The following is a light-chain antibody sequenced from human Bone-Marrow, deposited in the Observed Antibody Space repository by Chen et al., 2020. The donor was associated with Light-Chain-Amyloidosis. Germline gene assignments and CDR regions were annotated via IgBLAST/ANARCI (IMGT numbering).Light chain of an antibody. CDR1: DLPTKY. CDR3: QSADSSGTYEVI. J-gene: IGLJ2*01. Sequence: SHELTQPSSASFSPGQTARITCSGDDLPTKYAYWYQQKPGQAPVLVIHRDTERPSGISERFSGSSSGTTATLTISGVQAEDEADYHCQSADSSGTYEVIFGGGTKLTVL. V-gene: IGLV3-25*03. CDR2: RDT.